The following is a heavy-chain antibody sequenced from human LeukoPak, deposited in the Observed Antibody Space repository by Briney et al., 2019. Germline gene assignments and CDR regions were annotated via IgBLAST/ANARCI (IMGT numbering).Heavy chain of an antibody. CDR1: GYSISSGYY. D-gene: IGHD3-22*01. CDR3: ARETYYYDSSGSDY. J-gene: IGHJ4*02. V-gene: IGHV4-38-2*02. Sequence: PSGALSLTCAVSGYSISSGYYWGWIRQPPGKGLEWIGSIYHSGSTYYNPSLKSRVTISVDTSKNQFSLKLSSVTAADTAVYYCARETYYYDSSGSDYWGQGTLVTVSS. CDR2: IYHSGST.